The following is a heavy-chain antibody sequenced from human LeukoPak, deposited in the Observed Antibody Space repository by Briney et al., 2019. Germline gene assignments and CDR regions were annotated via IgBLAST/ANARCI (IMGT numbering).Heavy chain of an antibody. D-gene: IGHD3/OR15-3a*01. V-gene: IGHV4-39*01. Sequence: SETLSLTCTVSGDSIISNIYWWDWVRLPPGKGLEWTGATFYTGRTFYSPSLKSRVTISVDTSKNQFSLDLSSATAADTAVYYCARRRHNFDFYDVWGQGTRVTVSS. CDR2: TFYTGRT. CDR3: ARRRHNFDFYDV. J-gene: IGHJ3*01. CDR1: GDSIISNIYW.